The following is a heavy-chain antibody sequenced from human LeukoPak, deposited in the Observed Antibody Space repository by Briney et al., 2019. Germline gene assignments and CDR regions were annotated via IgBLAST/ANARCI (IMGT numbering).Heavy chain of an antibody. Sequence: GASVKGSCKASGYTFTSYGISWVRQAPGQGLAWMGWISAYNGNTNYAQKLQGRVTMTTDTSTSTAYMELRSLRSDDTAVYYCARDRGDYYYDSSGYPDYWGQGTLVTVSS. V-gene: IGHV1-18*01. CDR2: ISAYNGNT. D-gene: IGHD3-22*01. CDR1: GYTFTSYG. J-gene: IGHJ4*02. CDR3: ARDRGDYYYDSSGYPDY.